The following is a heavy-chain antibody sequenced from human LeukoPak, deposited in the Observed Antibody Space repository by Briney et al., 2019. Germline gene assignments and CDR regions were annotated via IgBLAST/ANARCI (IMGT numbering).Heavy chain of an antibody. Sequence: ASVKVSCKASGYTFTGYYMHWVRQAPAQGREWMGWINPHSGGTNYAQKFQGGVTMTRDTSFGTAHMELSRLRSDDRAVYYCARVRITMVRGVIISNGFDIWGQGTMVTVSS. D-gene: IGHD3-10*01. CDR3: ARVRITMVRGVIISNGFDI. CDR1: GYTFTGYY. V-gene: IGHV1-2*02. CDR2: INPHSGGT. J-gene: IGHJ3*02.